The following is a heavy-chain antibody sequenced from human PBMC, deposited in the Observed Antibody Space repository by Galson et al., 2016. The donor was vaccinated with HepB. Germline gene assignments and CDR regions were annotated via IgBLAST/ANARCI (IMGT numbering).Heavy chain of an antibody. V-gene: IGHV3-53*01. CDR1: GFSVSSNF. CDR2: IYTGGST. J-gene: IGHJ4*02. D-gene: IGHD6-13*01. CDR3: ARAIAAAGNFGY. Sequence: LRLSCAASGFSVSSNFVSWVRQSPGKGLEWVSVIYTGGSTYYADSVKGRFTISRDNSKNMLYLQMNSLRAEDTAVYYCARAIAAAGNFGYWGLGTLVTVSS.